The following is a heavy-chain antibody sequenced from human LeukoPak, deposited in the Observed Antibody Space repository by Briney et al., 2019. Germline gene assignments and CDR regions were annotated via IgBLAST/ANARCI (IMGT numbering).Heavy chain of an antibody. J-gene: IGHJ6*02. CDR1: GFTFSSYW. D-gene: IGHD2-15*01. Sequence: GGSLRLSCAASGFTFSSYWMNWARQAPGKGLEWVASINHNGNVNYYVDSVKGRFTISRDNAKNSLYLQMSNLRAEDTAVYFCARGGGSDVWGQGATVTVSS. V-gene: IGHV3-7*03. CDR2: INHNGNVN. CDR3: ARGGGSDV.